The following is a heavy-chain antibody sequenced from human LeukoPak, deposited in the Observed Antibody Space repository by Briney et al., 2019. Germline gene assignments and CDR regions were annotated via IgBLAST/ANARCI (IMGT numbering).Heavy chain of an antibody. Sequence: GGSLRLSCAASGITFNSYTMNWVRQAPGKGLEWVSSISSSSSYIYYAASVKGRFTISRDNAKNSLYLQINRLRAEDTAVYYCARERQLERLAFGKEGSAFDYWGQGTLVTVSS. CDR3: ARERQLERLAFGKEGSAFDY. CDR1: GITFNSYT. J-gene: IGHJ4*02. CDR2: ISSSSSYI. D-gene: IGHD1-1*01. V-gene: IGHV3-21*01.